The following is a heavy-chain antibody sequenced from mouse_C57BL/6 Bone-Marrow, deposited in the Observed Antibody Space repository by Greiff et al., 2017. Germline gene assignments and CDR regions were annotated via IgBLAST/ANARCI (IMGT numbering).Heavy chain of an antibody. CDR3: TVTTVVATNFDY. CDR1: GYTFTDYE. CDR2: IDPETGGT. Sequence: QVQLQQSGAELVRPGASVTLSCKASGYTFTDYEMHWVKQTPVHGLEWIGAIDPETGGTAYNQKFKGMAILTADKSSSTAYMELRSLTSEDSAVYYWTVTTVVATNFDYWGQGTTLTVSS. V-gene: IGHV1-15*01. J-gene: IGHJ2*01. D-gene: IGHD1-1*01.